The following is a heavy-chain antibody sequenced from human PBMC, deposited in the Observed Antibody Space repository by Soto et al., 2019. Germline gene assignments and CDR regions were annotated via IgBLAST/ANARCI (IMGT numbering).Heavy chain of an antibody. CDR1: GYTFINFY. D-gene: IGHD3-10*01. J-gene: IGHJ4*02. V-gene: IGHV1-46*03. Sequence: QVQLVQSGAEVVKPGASVRLSCKASGYTFINFYIHWVRKAPGQGLEWMAIINPNGGSTNYAQKFQGRVTTTRDTSATTVYMELSSLRSDDTAVYYCGRGLAAGDYWGQGALVTVSS. CDR2: INPNGGST. CDR3: GRGLAAGDY.